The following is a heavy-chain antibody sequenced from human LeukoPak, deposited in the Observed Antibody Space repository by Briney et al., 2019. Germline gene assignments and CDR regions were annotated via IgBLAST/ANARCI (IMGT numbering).Heavy chain of an antibody. CDR1: GYTFTGYY. V-gene: IGHV1-2*02. J-gene: IGHJ4*02. CDR3: ARVSSHRNYDFWSGYYSPPDY. Sequence: ASVKVSCKASGYTFTGYYMHWVRQAPGQGLEWMGWINPNSGGTNYAQKFQGRVTMTRDTSISTAYMELSRLRSDDTAVYYCARVSSHRNYDFWSGYYSPPDYWGQGTLVTVSS. D-gene: IGHD3-3*01. CDR2: INPNSGGT.